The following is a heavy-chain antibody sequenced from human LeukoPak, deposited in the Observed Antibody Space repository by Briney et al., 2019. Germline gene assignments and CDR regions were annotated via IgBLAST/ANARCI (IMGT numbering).Heavy chain of an antibody. CDR1: GFTFSSYG. CDR3: AKDLWGHSGWNEDFDY. CDR2: IRNDGSNK. Sequence: GGSLRLSCAASGFTFSSYGMHWVRQAPGKGLEWVAFIRNDGSNKYYADSVKGRFTISRDNSKNTLYLQMNSLRAEDTAVYYCAKDLWGHSGWNEDFDYWGQGTLVTVSS. J-gene: IGHJ4*02. V-gene: IGHV3-30*02. D-gene: IGHD6-19*01.